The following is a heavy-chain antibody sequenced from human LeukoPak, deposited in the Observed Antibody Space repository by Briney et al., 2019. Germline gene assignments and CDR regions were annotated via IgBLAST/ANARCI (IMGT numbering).Heavy chain of an antibody. CDR1: GFTFNSYA. V-gene: IGHV3-30*01. J-gene: IGHJ4*02. D-gene: IGHD2-21*01. Sequence: LSGGSLRLSCAASGFTFNSYAIHWVRQAPGKGLEWVSIILYSGSDKFYADSVKGRFSISRDNSKNMVYLHMNSLRPDDTAVYYCARDWGGSSPFDSWGQGTLVTVSS. CDR3: ARDWGGSSPFDS. CDR2: ILYSGSDK.